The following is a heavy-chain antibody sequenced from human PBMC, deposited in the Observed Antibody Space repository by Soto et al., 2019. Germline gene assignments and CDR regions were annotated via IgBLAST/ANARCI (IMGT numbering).Heavy chain of an antibody. V-gene: IGHV1-69*13. Sequence: ASVKVSCKASGGTFSSYAISWVRQAPGQGLEWMGGIIPIFGTANYAQKFQGRVTITADESTSTAYMELSSLRSEDTAVYYCARDYDVRDYYDSSGYWGQGTLVTVSS. D-gene: IGHD3-22*01. CDR3: ARDYDVRDYYDSSGY. CDR2: IIPIFGTA. CDR1: GGTFSSYA. J-gene: IGHJ4*02.